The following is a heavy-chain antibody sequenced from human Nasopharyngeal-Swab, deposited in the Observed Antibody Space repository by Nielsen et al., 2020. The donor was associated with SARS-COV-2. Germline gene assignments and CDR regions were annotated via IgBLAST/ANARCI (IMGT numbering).Heavy chain of an antibody. J-gene: IGHJ4*02. CDR1: GGTLNGFH. D-gene: IGHD3-22*01. CDR2: IYHSGST. Sequence: SETLSLTCVVFGGTLNGFHWKWIRQPPGKGLEWIGSIYHSGSTYYNPSLKSRVTISVDTSKNQFSLKLSSVTAADTAVYYCARDAYYYDSSGYYYNPWGYWGQGTLVTVSS. CDR3: ARDAYYYDSSGYYYNPWGY. V-gene: IGHV4-38-2*02.